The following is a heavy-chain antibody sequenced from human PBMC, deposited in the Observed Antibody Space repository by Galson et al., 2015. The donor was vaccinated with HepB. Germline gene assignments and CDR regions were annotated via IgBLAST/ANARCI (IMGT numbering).Heavy chain of an antibody. Sequence: SLRLSCAASGFTFSSYWMSWVRQAPGEGLEWVANIKQDGSEKYYVDSVKGRFTISRDNAKNSLYLQMNSLRAEDTAVYYCARNKHYYDSSGDAFEIWGQGTMVTVSS. D-gene: IGHD3-22*01. CDR2: IKQDGSEK. J-gene: IGHJ3*02. V-gene: IGHV3-7*01. CDR1: GFTFSSYW. CDR3: ARNKHYYDSSGDAFEI.